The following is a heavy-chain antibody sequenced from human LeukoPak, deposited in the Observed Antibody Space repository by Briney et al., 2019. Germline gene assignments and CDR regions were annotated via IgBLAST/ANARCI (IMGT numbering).Heavy chain of an antibody. CDR2: IRNDGSIK. Sequence: GGSLRLSCAASGFSFSHFGMHWVCQAPGKGLEWVAFIRNDGSIKYFADSVKGRVTISRDNSKNTLYLQMNSLRAEDTALYYCAKDTPEPYFDYWGQGTLVTVSS. V-gene: IGHV3-30*02. D-gene: IGHD1-14*01. J-gene: IGHJ4*02. CDR1: GFSFSHFG. CDR3: AKDTPEPYFDY.